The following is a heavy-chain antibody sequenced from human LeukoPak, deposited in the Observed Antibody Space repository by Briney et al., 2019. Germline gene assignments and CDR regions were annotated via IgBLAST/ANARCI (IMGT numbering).Heavy chain of an antibody. J-gene: IGHJ4*02. CDR3: AERGDYDSSGYLN. CDR2: INWNGGST. CDR1: GFTFDDYG. Sequence: GGSLRLSCAASGFTFDDYGMSWVRHAPGKGLEWVSGINWNGGSTGYADSVKGRFTISRDNSKNTLYLQMNSLRAEDTAVYYCAERGDYDSSGYLNWGQGTLVTVSS. D-gene: IGHD3-22*01. V-gene: IGHV3-20*04.